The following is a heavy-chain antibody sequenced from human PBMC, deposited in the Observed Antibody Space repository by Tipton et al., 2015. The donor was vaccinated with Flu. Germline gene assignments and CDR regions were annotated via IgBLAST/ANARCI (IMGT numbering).Heavy chain of an antibody. CDR1: GFIVTSDY. Sequence: SLRLSCAASGFIVTSDYMSWVRQAPGKGLEWVSVIFSGDSASYADSVRGRFTVSRDNFKNTVYLQMNSLRVEDTAVYHCARDSDTSGHYDTFDIWGPGTMVNVSS. D-gene: IGHD3-22*01. CDR3: ARDSDTSGHYDTFDI. CDR2: IFSGDSA. J-gene: IGHJ3*02. V-gene: IGHV3-53*01.